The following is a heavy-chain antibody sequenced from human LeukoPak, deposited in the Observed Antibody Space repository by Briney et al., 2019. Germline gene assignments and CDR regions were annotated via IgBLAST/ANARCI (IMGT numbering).Heavy chain of an antibody. J-gene: IGHJ4*02. CDR2: INHSGST. D-gene: IGHD5-18*01. Sequence: SETLSLTCAVYGGSFSGYYWSWIRQPPGKGLEWIGEINHSGSTNYNPSLKSRVTISVDTSKNQFSLKLSSVTAADTAVYYCAKDIYSYGNFDYWGQGTLVTVSS. V-gene: IGHV4-34*01. CDR1: GGSFSGYY. CDR3: AKDIYSYGNFDY.